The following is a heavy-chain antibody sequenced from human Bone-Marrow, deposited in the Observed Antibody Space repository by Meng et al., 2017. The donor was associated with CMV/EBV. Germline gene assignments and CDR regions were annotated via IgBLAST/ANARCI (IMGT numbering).Heavy chain of an antibody. CDR1: GFTFSSYS. V-gene: IGHV3-21*01. Sequence: GESLKISCAASGFTFSSYSMNWVRQAPGKGLEWVSSISSSGTYIYYADSVKGRFTISRDNAKNSLYLQMNSLRAEDTAVYYCARGGSGKGYYFDYWGQGTLVTVSS. CDR3: ARGGSGKGYYFDY. J-gene: IGHJ4*02. D-gene: IGHD2-15*01. CDR2: ISSSGTYI.